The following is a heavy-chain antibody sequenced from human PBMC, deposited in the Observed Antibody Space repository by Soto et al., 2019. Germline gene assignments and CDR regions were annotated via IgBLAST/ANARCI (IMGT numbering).Heavy chain of an antibody. Sequence: QVQLVESGGGVVQPGRSLRLSCAASGFTFSGYAMHWVRQAPGKGLEWVAVIWYDGTNTYYGDSVKGRFTVSRDNSKNTVWLQMSSLRVEDTAVYYCARAGGYGYGEQTFDYWGQGTLVTVSS. CDR1: GFTFSGYA. CDR2: IWYDGTNT. D-gene: IGHD5-18*01. CDR3: ARAGGYGYGEQTFDY. J-gene: IGHJ4*02. V-gene: IGHV3-33*01.